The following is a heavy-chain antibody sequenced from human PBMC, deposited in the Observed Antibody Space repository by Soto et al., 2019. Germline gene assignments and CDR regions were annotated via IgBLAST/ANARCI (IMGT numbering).Heavy chain of an antibody. CDR3: AKDSSGFRASDY. V-gene: IGHV3-30*18. D-gene: IGHD3-22*01. CDR1: GIAFSSYG. J-gene: IGHJ4*02. CDR2: ISYDGSNK. Sequence: AGSLRPSCPASGIAFSSYGMHCVRQAPGKGLEWVAVISYDGSNKYYADSVKGRFTISRDNSKNTLYLQMNSLRAEDTAVYYCAKDSSGFRASDYWGQGTLVTVSS.